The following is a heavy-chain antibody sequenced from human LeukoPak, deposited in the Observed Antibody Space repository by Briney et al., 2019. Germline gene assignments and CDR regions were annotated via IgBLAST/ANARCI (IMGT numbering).Heavy chain of an antibody. Sequence: PGGSLRLSCAASGLTFSSYAMHWVRQAPGKGLEWVAVISYDGSNKYYADSVKGRFTISRDNSKNTLYLQMNSLRAEDTAVYYCAGLLRYFDSWGQGTLVTVSS. CDR2: ISYDGSNK. J-gene: IGHJ4*02. V-gene: IGHV3-30*04. CDR3: AGLLRYFDS. CDR1: GLTFSSYA. D-gene: IGHD3-9*01.